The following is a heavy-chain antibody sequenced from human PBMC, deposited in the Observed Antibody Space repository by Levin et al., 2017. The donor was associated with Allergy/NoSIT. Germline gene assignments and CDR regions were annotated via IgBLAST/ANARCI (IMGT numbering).Heavy chain of an antibody. CDR2: IYYSGST. V-gene: IGHV4-39*01. Sequence: SQTLSLTCTVSGGSISSSSYYWGWIRQPPGKGLEWIGSIYYSGSTYYNPSLKSRVTISVDTSKNQFSLKLSSVTAADTAVYYCARQGVVAATMGVDYWGQGTLVTVSS. D-gene: IGHD2-15*01. J-gene: IGHJ4*02. CDR3: ARQGVVAATMGVDY. CDR1: GGSISSSSYY.